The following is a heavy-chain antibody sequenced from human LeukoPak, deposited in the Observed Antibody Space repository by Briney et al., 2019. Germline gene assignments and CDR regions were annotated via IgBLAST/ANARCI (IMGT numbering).Heavy chain of an antibody. CDR1: GFTFSSYW. CDR2: IKQDGSEK. V-gene: IGHV3-7*01. Sequence: GGSLRLSCAASGFTFSSYWMSWVRQAPGKGLEWVANIKQDGSEKYYVDSVKGRFTISRDNAKNSLYLQMNSLRAEDTAVYYCARAYLLYDFWXGYVDTNWFDPWGQGTLVTV. J-gene: IGHJ5*02. D-gene: IGHD3-3*01. CDR3: ARAYLLYDFWXGYVDTNWFDP.